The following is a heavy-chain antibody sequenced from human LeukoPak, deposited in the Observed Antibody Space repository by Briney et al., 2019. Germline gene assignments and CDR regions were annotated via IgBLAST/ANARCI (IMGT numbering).Heavy chain of an antibody. CDR2: ISGSGGST. Sequence: GGSLRLSCAASGFTVSSNYMSWVRQAPGKGLEWVSAISGSGGSTYYADSVKGRFTISRDNSKNTLYLQMNSLRAEDTAVYYCAKDLTMVYPFLDYWGQGTLVTVSS. V-gene: IGHV3-23*01. J-gene: IGHJ4*02. CDR3: AKDLTMVYPFLDY. CDR1: GFTVSSNY. D-gene: IGHD3-10*01.